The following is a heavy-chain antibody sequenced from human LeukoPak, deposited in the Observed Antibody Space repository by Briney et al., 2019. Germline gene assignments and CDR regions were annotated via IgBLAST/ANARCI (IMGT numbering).Heavy chain of an antibody. CDR3: ARGEYGSGSYYNVLFDP. CDR1: GGSISSYY. CDR2: IYYSGST. V-gene: IGHV4-59*01. D-gene: IGHD3-10*01. J-gene: IGHJ5*02. Sequence: KPSETLSLTCTVSGGSISSYYWSWIRQPPGKGLEWIGYIYYSGSTNYNPSLKSRVTISVDTSKNQFSLKLNSVTAADTAVYYCARGEYGSGSYYNVLFDPWGQGTLVTVSS.